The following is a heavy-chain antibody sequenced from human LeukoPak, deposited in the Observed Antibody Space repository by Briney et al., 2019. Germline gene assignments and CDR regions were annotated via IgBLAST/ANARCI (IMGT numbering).Heavy chain of an antibody. CDR3: ATASGYCSSTSCRPLDAFDI. V-gene: IGHV1-2*02. CDR1: GYAFTGYY. D-gene: IGHD2-2*01. Sequence: GASVKVSCKASGYAFTGYYMHWVRQAPGQELEWMGWINPNSGGTNYQRRVTMTRDTSISTAYMELSRLRSDDTAVYYCATASGYCSSTSCRPLDAFDIWGQGAMVTVSS. J-gene: IGHJ3*02. CDR2: INPNSGGT.